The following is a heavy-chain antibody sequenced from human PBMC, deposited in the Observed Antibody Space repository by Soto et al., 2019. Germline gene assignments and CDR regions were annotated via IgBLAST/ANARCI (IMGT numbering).Heavy chain of an antibody. J-gene: IGHJ4*02. CDR2: FDPEDGET. CDR3: ASHPPHYYDSIFFDY. CDR1: GYTLTELS. Sequence: QVQLVQSGAEVKKPGASVKVSCKVSGYTLTELSMHWVRQAPGKGLEWMGGFDPEDGETIYAQKFQGRVTMTEDTAKDTAYMELSSLRSEDTAVYYCASHPPHYYDSIFFDYWGQGTLVTVSS. V-gene: IGHV1-24*01. D-gene: IGHD3-22*01.